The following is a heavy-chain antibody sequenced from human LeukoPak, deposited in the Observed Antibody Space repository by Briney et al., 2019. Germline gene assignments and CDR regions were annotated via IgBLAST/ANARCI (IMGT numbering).Heavy chain of an antibody. CDR2: ISYDGSNK. V-gene: IGHV3-30*18. Sequence: PGGSLRLSCAASGFTFSSCGMHWVRQAPGKGLEWVAVISYDGSNKYYADSVKGRFTISRDNSKNTLYLQMNSLRAEDTAVYYCAKDMGGDYRIDYWGQGTLVTVSS. CDR3: AKDMGGDYRIDY. J-gene: IGHJ4*02. D-gene: IGHD4-11*01. CDR1: GFTFSSCG.